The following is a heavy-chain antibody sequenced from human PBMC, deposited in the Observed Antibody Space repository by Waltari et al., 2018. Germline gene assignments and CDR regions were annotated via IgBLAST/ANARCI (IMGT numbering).Heavy chain of an antibody. D-gene: IGHD2-15*01. J-gene: IGHJ5*02. CDR2: ISYDGSNK. Sequence: QVQLVESGGGVVQPGRSLRLSCAASGFTFSSYGMHWVRQAPGKGLEWVAVISYDGSNKYYADSVKGRFTISRDNSKNTLYLQMNSLRAEDTAVYYCAARGRDGYRWGQGTLVTVSS. CDR1: GFTFSSYG. CDR3: AARGRDGYR. V-gene: IGHV3-30*03.